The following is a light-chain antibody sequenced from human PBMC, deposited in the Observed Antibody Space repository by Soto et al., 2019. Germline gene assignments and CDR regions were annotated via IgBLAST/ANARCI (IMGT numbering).Light chain of an antibody. V-gene: IGKV1-17*01. J-gene: IGKJ4*01. CDR2: AAS. CDR1: QGIRND. CDR3: RQHNSYPLT. Sequence: DIQMTQSPSSLSASVGDRVTITCRASQGIRNDLGWYQQKPGKAPKRLIYAASSLQSGVPSRVSGSGSWTEFTLTFSILKTEDFATYYWRQHNSYPLTFGGGTKVQIK.